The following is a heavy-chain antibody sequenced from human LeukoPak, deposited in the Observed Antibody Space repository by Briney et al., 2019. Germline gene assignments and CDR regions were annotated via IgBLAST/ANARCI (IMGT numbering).Heavy chain of an antibody. CDR2: ISYDGSNK. Sequence: PGGSLRLSCAASGFTFSSYAMHWVRQAPGKGLEWVAVISYDGSNKYYADSVKGRFTISRDNSKNTLYLQMNSLRAEDTAVYYCAREAVAKKGFDYWGQGTLVTVSS. V-gene: IGHV3-30*04. J-gene: IGHJ4*02. CDR1: GFTFSSYA. D-gene: IGHD6-19*01. CDR3: AREAVAKKGFDY.